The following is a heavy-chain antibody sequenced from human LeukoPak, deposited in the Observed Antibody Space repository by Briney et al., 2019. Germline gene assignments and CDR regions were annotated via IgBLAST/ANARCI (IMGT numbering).Heavy chain of an antibody. CDR3: AEEVGNTYPTFDY. Sequence: GGSLGLSRAASGFTFSNYVMSWVRQAPGKGLEWVSSISGSGGSTYYADSVKGRFTISRDNSKNTLYLQMNSLRVEDTAVYYCAEEVGNTYPTFDYWGQGTLVTVSS. CDR1: GFTFSNYV. J-gene: IGHJ4*02. CDR2: ISGSGGST. D-gene: IGHD1-26*01. V-gene: IGHV3-23*01.